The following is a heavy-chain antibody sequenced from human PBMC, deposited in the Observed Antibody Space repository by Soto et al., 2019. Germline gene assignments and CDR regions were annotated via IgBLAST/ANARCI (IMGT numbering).Heavy chain of an antibody. CDR3: ARDPLGYCSSTSCIDY. CDR2: INHSGRT. CDR1: GGSFSGYY. Sequence: SETLSLTCAVYGGSFSGYYWSWIRQPPGKGLEWFGEINHSGRTNYNPSLKSRVTISVDTSKDQFSLKLSSVTAADTAVYYCARDPLGYCSSTSCIDYWGQGTLVTVSS. D-gene: IGHD2-2*01. J-gene: IGHJ4*02. V-gene: IGHV4-34*01.